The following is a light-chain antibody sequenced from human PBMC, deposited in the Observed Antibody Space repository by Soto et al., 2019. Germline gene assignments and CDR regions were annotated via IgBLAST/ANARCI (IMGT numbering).Light chain of an antibody. CDR2: GAS. V-gene: IGKV3-15*01. J-gene: IGKJ1*01. CDR3: QHYNNWPPWT. Sequence: EIVMTQSPATLSLSPGERGTLSCRASQSVGSNLAWYQQKPGQAPRLLIYGASTRATGIPGRFSGSGAGTEFTLTISSLQSEDFVIYYCQHYNNWPPWTFGQGTKVEIK. CDR1: QSVGSN.